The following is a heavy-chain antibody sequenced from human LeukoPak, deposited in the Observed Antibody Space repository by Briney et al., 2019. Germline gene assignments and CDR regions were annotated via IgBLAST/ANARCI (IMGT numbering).Heavy chain of an antibody. CDR3: AKDPREYCSSTSCPNWFDP. V-gene: IGHV3-23*01. D-gene: IGHD2-2*01. Sequence: GGSLRLSCAASGFIFSSYAMSWVRQAPGKGLEWVSSISASGGTTYYADSVKGRFTISRDNSKNTLYLQMLSLRTEDSAIYYCAKDPREYCSSTSCPNWFDPWGQGTLVTVSS. J-gene: IGHJ5*02. CDR1: GFIFSSYA. CDR2: ISASGGTT.